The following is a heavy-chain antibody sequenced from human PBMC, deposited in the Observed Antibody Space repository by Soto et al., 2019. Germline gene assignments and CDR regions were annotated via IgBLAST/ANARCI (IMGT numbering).Heavy chain of an antibody. V-gene: IGHV3-48*03. J-gene: IGHJ6*02. D-gene: IGHD3-22*01. CDR1: GFTFSSYE. CDR2: ISSSGSTI. Sequence: GGSLRLSCAASGFTFSSYETNWVRQAPGKGLEWVSYISSSGSTIYYADSVKGRFTISRDNAKNSLYLQMNRLRGEDTAVYYCAKRYYYDGSGPYGMDVWGQGTTVTVSS. CDR3: AKRYYYDGSGPYGMDV.